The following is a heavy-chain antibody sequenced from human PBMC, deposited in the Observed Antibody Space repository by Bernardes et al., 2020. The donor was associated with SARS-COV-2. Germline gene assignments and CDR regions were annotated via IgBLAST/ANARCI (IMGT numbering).Heavy chain of an antibody. Sequence: ASVQVSCKASGYTLTGYYMHWVRQPPGQGLAWMGCIHPNSGGTNYPQKLQGWPTMPRDTPISTAYLELSRLRSDDTAVYYCARAGSYGYYYYYGMDVWGQGTTVTVSS. D-gene: IGHD1-26*01. CDR1: GYTLTGYY. V-gene: IGHV1-2*04. CDR3: ARAGSYGYYYYYGMDV. J-gene: IGHJ6*02. CDR2: IHPNSGGT.